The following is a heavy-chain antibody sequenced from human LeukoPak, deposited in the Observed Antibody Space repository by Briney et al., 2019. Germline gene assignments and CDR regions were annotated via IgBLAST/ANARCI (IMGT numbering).Heavy chain of an antibody. D-gene: IGHD6-19*01. CDR3: STKQWLAPPPDS. J-gene: IGHJ4*02. CDR2: INTDGTVT. Sequence: GGSLRLSCAASGFTFSKCWMLWVRQAPGKGLESVSRINTDGTVTTYADSVKGRFTVSRDNADNTMFLQMNSVRDEDTAVYYCSTKQWLAPPPDSWGQGTPVTVSS. CDR1: GFTFSKCW. V-gene: IGHV3-74*01.